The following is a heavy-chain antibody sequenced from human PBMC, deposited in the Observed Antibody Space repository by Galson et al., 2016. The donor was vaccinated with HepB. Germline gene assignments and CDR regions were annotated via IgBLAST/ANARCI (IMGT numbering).Heavy chain of an antibody. Sequence: SLRLSCAASGFTVNSYGVHWVRQTPGKRLEWMAVMSYDGSQEYYADSVKGRFTISRDNSKNTLHLQMNSLRTEDTALYFCAKDLHDYVWGSHLYVYYGMDVWGQGTTVTVYS. CDR3: AKDLHDYVWGSHLYVYYGMDV. V-gene: IGHV3-30*18. J-gene: IGHJ6*02. CDR2: MSYDGSQE. D-gene: IGHD3-16*01. CDR1: GFTVNSYG.